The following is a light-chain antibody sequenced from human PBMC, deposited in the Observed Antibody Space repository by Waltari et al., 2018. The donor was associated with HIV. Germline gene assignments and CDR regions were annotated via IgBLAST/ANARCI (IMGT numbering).Light chain of an antibody. V-gene: IGLV3-21*04. CDR2: YDS. Sequence: SYLLTQPPSESVVPGKTASFTWEGKKIGSKNVNWHQQQPGQAPVLVISYDSDRPPGIPERFSGSNSGSTATLTISRVEAGDEADYYCQVWDTDSDHVIFGGGTKLTVL. J-gene: IGLJ2*01. CDR1: KIGSKN. CDR3: QVWDTDSDHVI.